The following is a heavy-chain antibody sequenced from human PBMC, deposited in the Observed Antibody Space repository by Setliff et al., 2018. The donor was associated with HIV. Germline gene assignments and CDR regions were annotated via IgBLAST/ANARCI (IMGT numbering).Heavy chain of an antibody. D-gene: IGHD3-22*01. Sequence: PSETLSLTCSVSGGSISGSSYYRGWIRQPPGKGLERIGSVYHSGSTYYNPSLKSRVTISVDKSKNQFSVKLRSVTAADTAVYYCARDMTNYYDRSGSFGWFAPWGQGTPVTVSS. CDR3: ARDMTNYYDRSGSFGWFAP. J-gene: IGHJ5*02. CDR1: GGSISGSSYY. V-gene: IGHV4-39*07. CDR2: VYHSGST.